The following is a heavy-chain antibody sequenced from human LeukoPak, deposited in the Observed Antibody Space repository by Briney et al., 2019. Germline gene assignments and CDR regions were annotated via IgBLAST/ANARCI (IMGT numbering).Heavy chain of an antibody. Sequence: SETLSLTCTVSGGPITSYYWSWIRQPPGKGLEWIAFILYSGTTNYNPSLKSRVAISVDTSKGQFSLKLSSLTAADTAVYYCARGPIFGIAYNYFDPWGQGTLVTVSS. CDR3: ARGPIFGIAYNYFDP. CDR2: ILYSGTT. J-gene: IGHJ5*02. D-gene: IGHD3-3*01. CDR1: GGPITSYY. V-gene: IGHV4-59*13.